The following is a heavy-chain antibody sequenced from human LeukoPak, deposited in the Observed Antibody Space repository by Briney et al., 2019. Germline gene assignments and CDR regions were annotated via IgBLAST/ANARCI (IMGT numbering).Heavy chain of an antibody. CDR3: AREDYGVFFDY. D-gene: IGHD4-17*01. CDR2: IYYSGST. V-gene: IGHV4-30-4*08. Sequence: SWVRQAPGKGLEWIGYIYYSGSTYYNPSLKSRVTISVDTSKNQFSLKLSSVTAADTAVYYCAREDYGVFFDYWGQGTLVTVSS. J-gene: IGHJ4*02.